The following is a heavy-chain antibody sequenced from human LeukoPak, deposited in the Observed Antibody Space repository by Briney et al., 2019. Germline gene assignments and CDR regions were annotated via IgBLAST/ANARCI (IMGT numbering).Heavy chain of an antibody. CDR2: INPSIGST. D-gene: IGHD6-13*01. CDR1: RYTFTSYY. V-gene: IGHV1-46*01. Sequence: ASVKVSCKASRYTFTSYYIHWVRQAPGQGLEWMGIINPSIGSTIYSQKFQGRVTMTRDTSTSTAYMELSRLRSDDTAVCYCARDAVASGGYPTYAFDIWGQGTMVTVSS. J-gene: IGHJ3*02. CDR3: ARDAVASGGYPTYAFDI.